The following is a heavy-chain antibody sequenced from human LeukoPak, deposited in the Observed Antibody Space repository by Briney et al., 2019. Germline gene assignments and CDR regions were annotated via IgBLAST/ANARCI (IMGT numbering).Heavy chain of an antibody. CDR3: ARGRGYCSSTSCYTAGWFDP. J-gene: IGHJ5*02. D-gene: IGHD2-2*02. CDR1: GGSFSGYY. Sequence: PSETLSLTCAVYGGSFSGYYWSWVRQPPGKGLEWIGEINHSGSTNYNPSLKSRVTISVDTSKNQFSLKLSSVTAADTAVYYCARGRGYCSSTSCYTAGWFDPWGQGTLVTVSS. CDR2: INHSGST. V-gene: IGHV4-34*01.